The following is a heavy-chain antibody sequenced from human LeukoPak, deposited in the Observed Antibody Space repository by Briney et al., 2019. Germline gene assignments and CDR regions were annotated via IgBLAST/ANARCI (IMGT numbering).Heavy chain of an antibody. V-gene: IGHV3-30-3*01. CDR3: ARGVGIYDSSGCFDY. CDR2: ISYDGTNK. D-gene: IGHD3-22*01. Sequence: GRSLRLSCAASRFTFSECAMHWVRQAPGKGLEWVATISYDGTNKYYADSVKGRFTISRDNSKNTLYLQMNSLRVEDTAVYYCARGVGIYDSSGCFDYWGQGTLVTVSS. CDR1: RFTFSECA. J-gene: IGHJ4*02.